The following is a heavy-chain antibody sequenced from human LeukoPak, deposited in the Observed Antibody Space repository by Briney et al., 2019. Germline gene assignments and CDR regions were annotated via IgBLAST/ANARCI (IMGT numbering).Heavy chain of an antibody. CDR2: ISAYNGNT. CDR1: GYTLTSYG. D-gene: IGHD5-18*01. V-gene: IGHV1-18*04. CDR3: ARDRTGIQLWPPLDY. Sequence: GASVKVSCKASGYTLTSYGISWVRQAPGQGLEWMGWISAYNGNTNYAQKLQGRVTMTTDTSTSTAYMELRSLRSDDTAVYYCARDRTGIQLWPPLDYWGQGTLVTVSS. J-gene: IGHJ4*02.